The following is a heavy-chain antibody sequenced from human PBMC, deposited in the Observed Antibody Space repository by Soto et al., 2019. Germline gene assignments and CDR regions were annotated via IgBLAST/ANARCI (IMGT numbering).Heavy chain of an antibody. J-gene: IGHJ2*01. CDR1: DGSISSGNW. Sequence: QVQLQESGPGLVKPSGTLSLTCVVSDGSISSGNWWTWVRQPPGKGMEWIGEICESGSTNFNPSLKSRVTMSIDTSKNRFAVGLTSLSAADTAVYYCARVALVTGRMPWSFDLWGRGTRVTVSS. D-gene: IGHD1-20*01. CDR3: ARVALVTGRMPWSFDL. CDR2: ICESGST. V-gene: IGHV4-4*02.